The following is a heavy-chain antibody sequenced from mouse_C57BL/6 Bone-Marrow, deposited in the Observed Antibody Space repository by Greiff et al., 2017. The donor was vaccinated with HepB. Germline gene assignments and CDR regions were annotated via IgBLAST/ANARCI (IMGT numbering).Heavy chain of an antibody. V-gene: IGHV1-15*01. J-gene: IGHJ2*01. D-gene: IGHD2-3*01. CDR2: IDPETGGT. CDR1: GYTFTDYE. Sequence: VKLMESGAELVRPGASVTLSCKASGYTFTDYEMHWVKQTPVHGLEWIGAIDPETGGTAYNQKFKGKAILTADKSSSTAYMELRSLTSEDSAVYYCTTSDDGYWGYWGQGTTLTVSS. CDR3: TTSDDGYWGY.